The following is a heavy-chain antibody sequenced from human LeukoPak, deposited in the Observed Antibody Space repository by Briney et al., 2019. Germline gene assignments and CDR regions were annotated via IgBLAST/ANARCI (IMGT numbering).Heavy chain of an antibody. CDR2: ISGNIGNA. Sequence: ASVKVSCKASGYTFTSFGISWVRQAPGQGPEWMGWISGNIGNANYAQKFQGRVTITTDTSTSTAYMEVTGLRSEDTALYCWARDGTTALFGVVPQATIRVYYHGMAVWRQGPAVPVSS. CDR1: GYTFTSFG. V-gene: IGHV1-18*01. D-gene: IGHD3-3*01. J-gene: IGHJ6*02. CDR3: ARDGTTALFGVVPQATIRVYYHGMAV.